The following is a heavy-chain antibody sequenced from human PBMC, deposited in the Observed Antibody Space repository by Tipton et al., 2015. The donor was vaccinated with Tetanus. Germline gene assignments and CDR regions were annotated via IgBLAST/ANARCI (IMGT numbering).Heavy chain of an antibody. J-gene: IGHJ4*02. Sequence: TLSLTCTVSGDFITSTSYYWGWIRQAPGKGLEWIGAVENGGTAYYNPSLRSRVTISRDTSKNQVSLRLTSVTAADTAIYYCARHVLALARVDSPDSWGQGTLVTVSS. V-gene: IGHV4-39*01. D-gene: IGHD3-10*01. CDR2: VENGGTA. CDR3: ARHVLALARVDSPDS. CDR1: GDFITSTSYY.